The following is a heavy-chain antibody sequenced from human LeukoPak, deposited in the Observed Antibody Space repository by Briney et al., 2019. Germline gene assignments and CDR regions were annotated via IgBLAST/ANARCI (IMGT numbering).Heavy chain of an antibody. J-gene: IGHJ3*01. CDR2: IYDSGNT. D-gene: IGHD4-23*01. V-gene: IGHV4-34*01. CDR1: GGSFSGYS. CDR3: ARVAPRTTVVTSAIDV. Sequence: SETLSLTCAVYGGSFSGYSWNWIRQPPGQGLEWIGDIYDSGNTNYNPSLTSRVTISVDTSKNQFSLRLNSVTAADTAVYYCARVAPRTTVVTSAIDVWGQGTMVIVSS.